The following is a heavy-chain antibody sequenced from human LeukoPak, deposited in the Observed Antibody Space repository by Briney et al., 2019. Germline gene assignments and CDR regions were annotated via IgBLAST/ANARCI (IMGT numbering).Heavy chain of an antibody. J-gene: IGHJ6*02. CDR2: IYYSGST. V-gene: IGHV4-59*01. Sequence: SETLSLTCTVSGGSISSYYWSWIRQPPGEGLEWIGYIYYSGSTNYNPSLKSRVTISVDTSKNQFSLKLSSVTAADTAVYYCARDRYCSGGSCRDRANYYYYYGMDVWGQGTTVTVSS. CDR1: GGSISSYY. D-gene: IGHD2-15*01. CDR3: ARDRYCSGGSCRDRANYYYYYGMDV.